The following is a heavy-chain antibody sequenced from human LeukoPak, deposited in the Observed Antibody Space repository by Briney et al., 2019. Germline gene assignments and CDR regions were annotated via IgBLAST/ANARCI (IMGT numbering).Heavy chain of an antibody. CDR3: TRDVSGPGY. J-gene: IGHJ4*02. V-gene: IGHV3-74*01. CDR2: INSDGSST. D-gene: IGHD5/OR15-5a*01. CDR1: GFTFRTYW. Sequence: GGSLRLSCAASGFTFRTYWMNWVRQAPGKGLVWVSRINSDGSSTSYADSVKGRFTISRDNAKNTLYLQMNSLRAEDTAVYYCTRDVSGPGYWGQGTLVTVSS.